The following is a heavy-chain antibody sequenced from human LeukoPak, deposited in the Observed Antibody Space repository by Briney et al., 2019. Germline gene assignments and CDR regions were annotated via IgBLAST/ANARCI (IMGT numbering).Heavy chain of an antibody. V-gene: IGHV3-23*01. Sequence: PGASLRLSCAVSGFTFDTYAISSVSHAPGNGLEWVSSITGVGRTTYYAYSVKGRFTISRDNSKNTLYLQMNSLRAEDTAVYYCAKDYSKLDYWGQGTLVTVSS. CDR1: GFTFDTYA. CDR3: AKDYSKLDY. CDR2: ITGVGRTT. J-gene: IGHJ4*02. D-gene: IGHD2-15*01.